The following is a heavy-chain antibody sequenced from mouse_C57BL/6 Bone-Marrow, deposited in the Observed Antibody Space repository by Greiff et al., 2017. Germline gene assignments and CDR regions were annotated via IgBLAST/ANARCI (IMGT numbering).Heavy chain of an antibody. D-gene: IGHD1-1*01. CDR3: ARWRAYYYGLDD. V-gene: IGHV1-64*01. CDR1: GYTFTNYW. CDR2: IHPTSGST. J-gene: IGHJ2*01. Sequence: QVQLQQPGAELVKPGASVKLSCKASGYTFTNYWMHWVKQRPGQGLEWIGMIHPTSGSTNYNEKFKSKATLTVDKSSSTAYMQLSSLTSEDSAVXYCARWRAYYYGLDDWGQGTTLTVSS.